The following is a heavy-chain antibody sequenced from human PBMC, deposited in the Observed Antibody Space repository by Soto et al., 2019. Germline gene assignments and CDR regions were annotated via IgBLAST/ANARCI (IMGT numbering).Heavy chain of an antibody. CDR3: AKLGSEVVVPAAIETYYFDY. D-gene: IGHD2-2*01. CDR2: INAGNGNT. CDR1: GDTFTSYA. J-gene: IGHJ4*02. V-gene: IGHV1-3*01. Sequence: ASVKVSCKAPGDTFTSYAMHWVRQAPGQRLEWMGWINAGNGNTKYSQKFQGRVTITRDTSASTAYMELSSLRSEDTAVYYCAKLGSEVVVPAAIETYYFDYWGQGTLVTVSS.